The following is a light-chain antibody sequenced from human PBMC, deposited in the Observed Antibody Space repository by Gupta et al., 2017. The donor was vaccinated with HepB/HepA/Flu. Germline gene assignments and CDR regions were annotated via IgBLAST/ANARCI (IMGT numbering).Light chain of an antibody. J-gene: IGLJ3*02. CDR1: SGSVSTSYY. Sequence: QTVVTQEPSFSVSPVGTVTLTCGLSSGSVSTSYYPSCYQQTPGQAPRPLIYSTNTRSAGVPDRFSGSILGNKAALTITGAQADDESDYYCVLYMGSGVWVFGGGTKLTVL. CDR2: STN. V-gene: IGLV8-61*01. CDR3: VLYMGSGVWV.